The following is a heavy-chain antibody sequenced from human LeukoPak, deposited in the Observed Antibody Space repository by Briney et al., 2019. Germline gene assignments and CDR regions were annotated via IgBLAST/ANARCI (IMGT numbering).Heavy chain of an antibody. D-gene: IGHD1-7*01. CDR1: GFTFNIFA. Sequence: GGSLRLSCAASGFTFNIFAMNWVRQAPGKGLEWVSAISGSGGSTYYADSVKGRFTISRDNSKNTLYLQMNSLRAEDTAVYYCAKHPGITGTAIQTEYFQHWGQGTLVTVSS. CDR3: AKHPGITGTAIQTEYFQH. J-gene: IGHJ1*01. V-gene: IGHV3-23*01. CDR2: ISGSGGST.